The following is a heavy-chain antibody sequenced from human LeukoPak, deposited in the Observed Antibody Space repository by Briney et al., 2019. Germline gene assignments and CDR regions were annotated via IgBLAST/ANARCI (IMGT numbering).Heavy chain of an antibody. Sequence: GGSLRLSCAASGFTFSSYAMSWVRQAPGKGLEWVSAISGSGGSTYYADSVKGRFTISRDNSKNTLYLQMNSLRAEDTAVYYCAKGGGREYYYGSGSTAFDIWGQGTMVTVSS. D-gene: IGHD3-10*01. CDR1: GFTFSSYA. J-gene: IGHJ3*02. V-gene: IGHV3-23*01. CDR3: AKGGGREYYYGSGSTAFDI. CDR2: ISGSGGST.